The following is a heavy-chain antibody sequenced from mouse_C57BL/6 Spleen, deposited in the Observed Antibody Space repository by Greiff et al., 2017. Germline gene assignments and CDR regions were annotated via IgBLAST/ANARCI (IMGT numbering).Heavy chain of an antibody. J-gene: IGHJ2*01. D-gene: IGHD1-1*01. Sequence: EVKLVESGPELVKPGASVKISCKASGYSFTGYYMNWVKQSPEKSLEWIGEINPSTGGTTYNQKFKAKATLTVDKSSSTAYMQLKSLTSEDSAVYYCARSHIYYYGSSYFDYWGQGTTLTVSS. CDR3: ARSHIYYYGSSYFDY. V-gene: IGHV1-42*01. CDR1: GYSFTGYY. CDR2: INPSTGGT.